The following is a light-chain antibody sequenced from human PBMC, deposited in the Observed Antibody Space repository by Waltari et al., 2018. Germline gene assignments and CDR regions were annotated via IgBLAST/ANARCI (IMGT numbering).Light chain of an antibody. Sequence: QSALTQPASVSGSPGQSITISCPGTSSDVGGYNYASRYQQHPGKAPKLLIYEVSNRPSGVSIRFSGSKSGNTASLTISGLQAEDEADYYCSSYTSSSTLVVFGGGTKLTVL. CDR3: SSYTSSSTLVV. J-gene: IGLJ2*01. CDR1: SSDVGGYNY. V-gene: IGLV2-14*01. CDR2: EVS.